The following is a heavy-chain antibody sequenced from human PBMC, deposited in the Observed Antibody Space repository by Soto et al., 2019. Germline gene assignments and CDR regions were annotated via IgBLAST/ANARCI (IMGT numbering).Heavy chain of an antibody. CDR2: ISGSGGST. J-gene: IGHJ4*01. CDR3: AKVPASLKTLDY. Sequence: EVQLLESGGTLVQPGGSLRLSCAASGFIYDNYAMNWVRQAPGKGLEWVSVISGSGGSTNYAGSVKGRFTISRDNSKNTLYLQMNSLRAEDTAVYYCAKVPASLKTLDYWGQGTLVTVSS. D-gene: IGHD2-2*01. CDR1: GFIYDNYA. V-gene: IGHV3-23*01.